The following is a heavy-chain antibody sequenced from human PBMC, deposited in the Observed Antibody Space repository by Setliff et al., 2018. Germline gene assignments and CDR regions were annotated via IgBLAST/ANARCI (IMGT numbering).Heavy chain of an antibody. V-gene: IGHV1-18*01. CDR1: GYTFTGYG. Sequence: VKVSCKASGYTFTGYGVSWVRQAPGQGLEWVGWISPYNGNTYYAPKFQGRFIMTVDTSTTTAYVELRSLRSDDTAIYYCSRLVRFCTTTACQRLSGDDYWGQGTLVTVSS. J-gene: IGHJ4*02. CDR3: SRLVRFCTTTACQRLSGDDY. CDR2: ISPYNGNT. D-gene: IGHD4-17*01.